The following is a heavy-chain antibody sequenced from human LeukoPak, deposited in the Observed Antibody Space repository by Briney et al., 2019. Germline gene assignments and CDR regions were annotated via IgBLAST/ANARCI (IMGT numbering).Heavy chain of an antibody. CDR1: GYTFTSYY. Sequence: ASVKVSCKASGYTFTSYYMHWVRQAPGQGLEWMGIINPSGGSTSYAQKFQGRVTMTRDTSTSTVYMELSSLRSEDTVVYYCARPVQDSSGYMYYFDYWGQGTLVTVSS. J-gene: IGHJ4*02. CDR3: ARPVQDSSGYMYYFDY. V-gene: IGHV1-46*01. CDR2: INPSGGST. D-gene: IGHD3-22*01.